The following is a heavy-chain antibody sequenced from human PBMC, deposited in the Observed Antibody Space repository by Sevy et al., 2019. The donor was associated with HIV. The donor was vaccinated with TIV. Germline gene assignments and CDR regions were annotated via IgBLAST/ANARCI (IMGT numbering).Heavy chain of an antibody. CDR1: GFTLSDYY. V-gene: IGHV3-11*01. CDR3: TRDHVKDGDLGDYYYYAMDV. Sequence: GGSLRLSCAASGFTLSDYYMSWIRQAPGKGLQWISYISSNSDTIYYADSVKGRLTSSRENAKNSLYLQMSSLRAEDTAVYYCTRDHVKDGDLGDYYYYAMDVWGQGTTVTVSS. J-gene: IGHJ6*02. D-gene: IGHD4-17*01. CDR2: ISSNSDTI.